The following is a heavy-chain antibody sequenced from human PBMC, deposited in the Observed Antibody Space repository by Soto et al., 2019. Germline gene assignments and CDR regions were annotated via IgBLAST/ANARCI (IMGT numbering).Heavy chain of an antibody. CDR1: GGTFSSYA. Sequence: SVNVSCKASGGTFSSYAISWVRQAPGQGLEWMGGIIPIFGTANYAQKFQGRVTITADESTSTAYMELSSLRSEDTAVYYCARDGRVYYGSGSYAFDIWGQGTMVTVSS. J-gene: IGHJ3*02. CDR3: ARDGRVYYGSGSYAFDI. V-gene: IGHV1-69*13. CDR2: IIPIFGTA. D-gene: IGHD3-10*01.